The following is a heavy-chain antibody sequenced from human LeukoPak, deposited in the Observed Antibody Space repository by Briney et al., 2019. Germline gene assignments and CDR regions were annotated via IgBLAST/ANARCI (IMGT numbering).Heavy chain of an antibody. V-gene: IGHV2-70*11. CDR2: IDWDDDK. Sequence: SGPALVKPTQTLTLTCTFSGFSLSTSGMCVSWIRQPPGKALEWLARIDWDDDKYYSTSLKTRLTISKDTSKNQVVLTMTNMDPVDTATYYCARIGGIPYDSSGYYPVERDAFDIWGQGTMVTVSS. J-gene: IGHJ3*02. D-gene: IGHD3-22*01. CDR1: GFSLSTSGMC. CDR3: ARIGGIPYDSSGYYPVERDAFDI.